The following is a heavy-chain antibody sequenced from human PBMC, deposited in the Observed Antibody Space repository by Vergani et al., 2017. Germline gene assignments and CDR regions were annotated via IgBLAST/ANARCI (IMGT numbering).Heavy chain of an antibody. J-gene: IGHJ4*02. CDR2: IYHSGNT. CDR3: TRQAQEGGSGPPEVPT. Sequence: QVQLQESGPGLVEPSEPLSLTCAVSGYSIRNGYYWGWIRQPPGKGLEWIGSIYHSGNTHYNPSLKSRVTISVDTSKNDFSLKVTSVTAADTAVYYCTRQAQEGGSGPPEVPTWGQGISVIVSS. D-gene: IGHD2-15*01. CDR1: GYSIRNGYY. V-gene: IGHV4-38-2*01.